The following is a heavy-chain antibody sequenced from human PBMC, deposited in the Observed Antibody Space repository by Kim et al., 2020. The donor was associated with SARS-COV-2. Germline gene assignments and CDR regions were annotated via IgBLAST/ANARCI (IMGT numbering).Heavy chain of an antibody. Sequence: STNYNPSLKSRVTISVDTSKNQFSLKLSSVTAADTAVYYCARATIFGFDYWGQGTLVTVSS. D-gene: IGHD3-3*01. J-gene: IGHJ4*02. V-gene: IGHV4-34*01. CDR3: ARATIFGFDY. CDR2: ST.